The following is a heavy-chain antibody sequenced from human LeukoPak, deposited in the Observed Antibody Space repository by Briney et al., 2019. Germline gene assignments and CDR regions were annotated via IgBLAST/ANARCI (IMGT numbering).Heavy chain of an antibody. CDR1: GGSFSGYY. D-gene: IGHD6-19*01. CDR3: ARQGTSSWLVPGLDY. CDR2: INHSGST. Sequence: SETLSLTCAAYGGSFSGYYWSWIRQPPGKGLEWIGEINHSGSTNYNPSLKSRVTISVDTSKNQFSLKLSSVTAADTAVYYCARQGTSSWLVPGLDYWGQGTLVTVSS. J-gene: IGHJ4*02. V-gene: IGHV4-34*01.